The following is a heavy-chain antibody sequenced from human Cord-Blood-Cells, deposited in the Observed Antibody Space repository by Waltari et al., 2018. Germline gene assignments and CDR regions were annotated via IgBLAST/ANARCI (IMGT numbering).Heavy chain of an antibody. J-gene: IGHJ6*02. CDR1: GYTFTSYY. Sequence: KVSCKASGYTFTSYYMHWVRQAPAQGLEWMGIINPSGGSTSYAQKFQGRVTMTRDTSTSTVYMELSSLRSEDTAVYYCARELIVDILTGQPYYYYGMDVWGQGTTVTVSS. CDR3: ARELIVDILTGQPYYYYGMDV. CDR2: INPSGGST. D-gene: IGHD3-9*01. V-gene: IGHV1-46*01.